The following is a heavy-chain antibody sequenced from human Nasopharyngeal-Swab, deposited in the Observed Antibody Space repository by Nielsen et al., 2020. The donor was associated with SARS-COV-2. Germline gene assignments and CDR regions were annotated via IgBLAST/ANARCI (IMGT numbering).Heavy chain of an antibody. CDR1: GYTFTGYY. CDR3: ARDRGSGAGFDY. D-gene: IGHD6-19*01. V-gene: IGHV1-2*02. CDR2: INPNSGGT. J-gene: IGHJ4*02. Sequence: ASVKVSCKASGYTFTGYYMHWVRQAPGQGLEWMGWINPNSGGTNYAQKFQGRVTMTRDTSISTAYMELSRLRSDDTAVYYYARDRGSGAGFDYWGQGTLVTVSS.